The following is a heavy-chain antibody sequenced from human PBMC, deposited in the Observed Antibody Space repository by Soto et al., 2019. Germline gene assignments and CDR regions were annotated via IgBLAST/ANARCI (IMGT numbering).Heavy chain of an antibody. CDR2: ISSNGGST. D-gene: IGHD3-22*01. Sequence: EVQLVDSGGGLVQPGGSLRLSCAASGFTFSSYAMHWVRQAPGKGLEYVSAISSNGGSTYYANSVKGRFTISRDNSKNTLHLQMGSLRAEDMAVYYCARMGSGYHYWGQGTLVTVSS. V-gene: IGHV3-64*01. CDR3: ARMGSGYHY. J-gene: IGHJ4*02. CDR1: GFTFSSYA.